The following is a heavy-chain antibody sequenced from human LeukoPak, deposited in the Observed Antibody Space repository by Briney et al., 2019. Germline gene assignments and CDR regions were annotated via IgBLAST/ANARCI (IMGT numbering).Heavy chain of an antibody. J-gene: IGHJ3*01. Sequence: PGGSLRLSCAASGFTYTNHALSWVRRAPGKGLEWVAGIGRSGITTYYAESVRGRFTISRDNSKSTMFLQMDRVRGGDSGVYYCAKGDDFGDYHDAFDVWGQGTMVTVSS. CDR1: GFTYTNHA. CDR2: IGRSGITT. V-gene: IGHV3-23*01. CDR3: AKGDDFGDYHDAFDV. D-gene: IGHD4-17*01.